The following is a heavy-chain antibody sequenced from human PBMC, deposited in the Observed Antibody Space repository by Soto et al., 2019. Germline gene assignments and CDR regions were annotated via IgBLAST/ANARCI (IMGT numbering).Heavy chain of an antibody. CDR1: GYTFTSYG. V-gene: IGHV1-18*01. CDR2: ISAYNGNT. Sequence: ASVKVSCKASGYTFTSYGISWVRQAPGQGLEWMGWISAYNGNTNYAQKLQGRVTMTTDTSTSTAYMELRSLRSDDTAVYYCPREVEWLLSQGAFDIWGQGTMVTVSS. J-gene: IGHJ3*02. CDR3: PREVEWLLSQGAFDI. D-gene: IGHD3-3*01.